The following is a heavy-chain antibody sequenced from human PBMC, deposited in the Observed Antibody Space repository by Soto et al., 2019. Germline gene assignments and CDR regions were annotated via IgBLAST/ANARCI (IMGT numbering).Heavy chain of an antibody. D-gene: IGHD6-13*01. CDR2: INAGNGNT. J-gene: IGHJ6*02. V-gene: IGHV1-3*01. CDR3: ARAAAGYGMDV. Sequence: QVQLVQSGAEVKKPGASVKVSCKASGYTFTSYAMHWVRQAPGQRLEWMGWINAGNGNTKYSQKFQGRVTITRDTSASTAYMELSSLGSEDTAVYYCARAAAGYGMDVWGQGTTVTVSS. CDR1: GYTFTSYA.